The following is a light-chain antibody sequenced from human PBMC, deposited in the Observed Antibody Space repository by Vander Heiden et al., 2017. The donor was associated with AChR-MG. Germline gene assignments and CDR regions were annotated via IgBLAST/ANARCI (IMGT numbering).Light chain of an antibody. CDR3: QQYDSYLYT. CDR2: KAS. J-gene: IGKJ2*01. CDR1: QSINSW. Sequence: DIQMTQSPSTLSASVGDRVIITCRASQSINSWLAWFQQKPGKAPKLLIYKASSLESGVPSGFSGSGSGTEFTLTISSLQPDDFATYYCQQYDSYLYTFGQGTRLEI. V-gene: IGKV1-5*03.